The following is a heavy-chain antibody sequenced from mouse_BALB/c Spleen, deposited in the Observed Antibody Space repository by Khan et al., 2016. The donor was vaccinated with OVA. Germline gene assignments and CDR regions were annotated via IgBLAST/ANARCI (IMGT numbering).Heavy chain of an antibody. V-gene: IGHV1-4*01. D-gene: IGHD2-14*01. CDR2: INPSNGYT. CDR3: VRGGAYHRNDDWFAY. Sequence: QVQLKQSGAELARPGASVKMSCKASGYTFTSYTIHWIKERPGQGLKWIGNINPSNGYTNYNQKFKDKATLTTDKSSTTAYLQLSSLTSDDSAVYACVRGGAYHRNDDWFAYWGQGTLVTVSA. J-gene: IGHJ3*01. CDR1: GYTFTSYT.